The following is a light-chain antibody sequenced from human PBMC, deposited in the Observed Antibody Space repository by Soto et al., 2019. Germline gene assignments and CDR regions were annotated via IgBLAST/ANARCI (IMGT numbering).Light chain of an antibody. V-gene: IGKV1-5*01. J-gene: IGKJ5*01. Sequence: DIQMTQSPATLSASVGDSVTITCRASQSISNWLAWYQQKPGKAPNLLIYDASTLERGVPSRFSGTGSGTEFTLTIDRLQPDDFATYYCQQYHTSSITFGQGTRLEIK. CDR1: QSISNW. CDR2: DAS. CDR3: QQYHTSSIT.